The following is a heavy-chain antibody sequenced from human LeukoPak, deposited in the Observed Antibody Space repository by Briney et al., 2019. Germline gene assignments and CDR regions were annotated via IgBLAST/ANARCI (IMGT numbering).Heavy chain of an antibody. D-gene: IGHD3-10*01. CDR2: IYPGDSDT. CDR1: GYKFPIYW. V-gene: IGHV5-51*01. Sequence: GESLKISCKGSGYKFPIYWIGWVRQMPGKGLEWMGIIYPGDSDTRYSPSFRGQVTISADKSISTAYLQWSSLEASDTAMYYCARQLDYYGSGSYYPENENLFDYWGQGTLVTVSS. CDR3: ARQLDYYGSGSYYPENENLFDY. J-gene: IGHJ4*02.